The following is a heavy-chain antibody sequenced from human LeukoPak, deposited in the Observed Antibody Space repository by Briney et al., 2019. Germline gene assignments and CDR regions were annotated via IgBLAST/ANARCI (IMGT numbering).Heavy chain of an antibody. CDR3: ARDRIFGVASDYYMDV. CDR1: TYTFTYFG. CDR2: IRPHNGDT. J-gene: IGHJ6*03. V-gene: IGHV1-18*01. Sequence: GASVKVFCKTSTYTFTYFGLSWVRQAPGQGLEWMGWIRPHNGDTNYAQKFQGRVTLTTDTSTNTVYLELRSLRSDDTAVYFCARDRIFGVASDYYMDVWGKGTPVAVSS. D-gene: IGHD3-3*02.